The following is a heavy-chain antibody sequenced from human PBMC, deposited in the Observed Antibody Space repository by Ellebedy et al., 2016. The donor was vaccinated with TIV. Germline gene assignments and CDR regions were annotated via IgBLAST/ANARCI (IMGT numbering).Heavy chain of an antibody. CDR2: INPNSGGT. V-gene: IGHV1-2*02. CDR1: GYTFTGYY. J-gene: IGHJ4*02. CDR3: ARSLYFGDFPFDY. D-gene: IGHD3-10*01. Sequence: AASVKVSCKASGYTFTGYYMHWVRQAPGQGLEWMGWINPNSGGTNYAQKFQGRVTMTRDTSINTAYMELRSLRSDDTAVYFCARSLYFGDFPFDYWGQGTLVTVSS.